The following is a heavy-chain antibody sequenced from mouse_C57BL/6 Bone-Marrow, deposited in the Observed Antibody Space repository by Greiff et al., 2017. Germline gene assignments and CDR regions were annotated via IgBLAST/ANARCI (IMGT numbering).Heavy chain of an antibody. CDR1: GYSFTGYY. CDR3: ANCQYYAMDY. J-gene: IGHJ4*01. Sequence: VHVKQSGPELVKPGASVKISCKASGYSFTGYYMNWVKQSPEKSLEWIGEINTSTGGTTSNQKFKAKATLTVYKTSSTAYMQLKCLTSEDSAVYYCANCQYYAMDYWGQGTSVTVSS. D-gene: IGHD6-1*01. V-gene: IGHV1-42*01. CDR2: INTSTGGT.